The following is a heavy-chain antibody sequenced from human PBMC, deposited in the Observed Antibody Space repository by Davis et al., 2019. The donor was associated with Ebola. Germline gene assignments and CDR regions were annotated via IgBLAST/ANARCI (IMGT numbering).Heavy chain of an antibody. V-gene: IGHV4-39*01. D-gene: IGHD3-3*01. CDR3: ASLYFCPRVDV. CDR1: GGSISSSSYY. J-gene: IGHJ6*02. CDR2: IYYSGST. Sequence: PSETLSLTCTVSGGSISSSSYYWGWIRQPPGKGLEWIGSIYYSGSTYYNPSLKSRVTISVDTSKNQFSLKLSSVTAADTAVYYCASLYFCPRVDVWGQGTTVTVSS.